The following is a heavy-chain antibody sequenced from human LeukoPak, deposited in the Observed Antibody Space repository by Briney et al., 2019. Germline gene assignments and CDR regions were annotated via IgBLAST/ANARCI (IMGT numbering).Heavy chain of an antibody. CDR3: AKYGSGSYYNDY. Sequence: GGSLRLSCAASGFTFSSYAMTWVRQAPGKGLEWVSTISGGGVSPYYADSVKGRFTISRDNSKNTLYLQMNSLRAEDTAVYYCAKYGSGSYYNDYWGQGTLVTVSS. CDR2: ISGGGVSP. V-gene: IGHV3-23*01. CDR1: GFTFSSYA. J-gene: IGHJ4*02. D-gene: IGHD3-10*01.